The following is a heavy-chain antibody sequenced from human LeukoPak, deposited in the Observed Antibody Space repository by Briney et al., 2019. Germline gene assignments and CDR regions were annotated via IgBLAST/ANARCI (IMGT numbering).Heavy chain of an antibody. CDR3: AHRQRNEYYGSGSFLY. V-gene: IGHV2-5*01. Sequence: SGPTLVNPTQTLTLTCTFSGFSLSTSGVGVGWIRQPPGKALEWLALIYWNDDKRYSPSLKSRLTITKDTSKNQVVLTMTNMDPVDTATYYCAHRQRNEYYGSGSFLYWGQGTLVTVSS. D-gene: IGHD3-10*01. CDR2: IYWNDDK. J-gene: IGHJ4*02. CDR1: GFSLSTSGVG.